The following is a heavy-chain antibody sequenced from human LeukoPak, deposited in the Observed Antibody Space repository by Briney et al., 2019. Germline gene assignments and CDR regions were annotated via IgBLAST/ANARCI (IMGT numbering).Heavy chain of an antibody. D-gene: IGHD1-26*01. CDR3: ARGSPGLEY. V-gene: IGHV3-11*03. CDR2: IGFSSDYI. CDR1: GFTFSNAW. Sequence: GGSLRLSCAASGFTFSNAWMSWVRQAPGKGLEWVSYIGFSSDYINYADSVKGRFTISRDNAKNSLYLQMNGLRAEDTAIYYCARGSPGLEYWGQGSLVTVSS. J-gene: IGHJ4*02.